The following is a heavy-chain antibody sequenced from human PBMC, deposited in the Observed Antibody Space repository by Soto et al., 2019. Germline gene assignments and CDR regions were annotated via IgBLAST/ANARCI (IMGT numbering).Heavy chain of an antibody. V-gene: IGHV1-69*08. CDR3: ARGHEYGGNSDAFDI. J-gene: IGHJ3*02. CDR1: GGTFSSYT. D-gene: IGHD4-17*01. Sequence: EASVKVSCKASGGTFSSYTISWVRRAPGQGLEWMGRIIPIFGTADYAQKFQDRVTITADKSTDTAYMELRSLFSEDTAVYYCARGHEYGGNSDAFDIWGQGTVVTVSS. CDR2: IIPIFGTA.